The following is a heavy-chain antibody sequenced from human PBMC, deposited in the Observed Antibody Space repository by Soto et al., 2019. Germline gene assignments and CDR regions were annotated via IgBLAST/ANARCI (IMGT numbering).Heavy chain of an antibody. CDR1: GGTFSSYA. V-gene: IGHV1-69*13. Sequence: GASVTVSCKASGGTFSSYAISWVRQAPGQGLEWMGGIIPIFGTANYAQKFQGRVTITADESTSTAYMELSSLRSEDTAAYYCARESTQLYYYYGMDVWGQGTTVTVSS. CDR3: ARESTQLYYYYGMDV. D-gene: IGHD1-1*01. J-gene: IGHJ6*02. CDR2: IIPIFGTA.